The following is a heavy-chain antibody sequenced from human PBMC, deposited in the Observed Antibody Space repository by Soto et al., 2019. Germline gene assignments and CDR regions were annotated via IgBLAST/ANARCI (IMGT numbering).Heavy chain of an antibody. CDR1: AYNFAGYW. V-gene: IGHV5-10-1*01. CDR3: ARLYNSPLAS. J-gene: IGHJ5*02. CDR2: IDPSDSYT. D-gene: IGHD1-1*01. Sequence: GESLKISCNGSAYNFAGYWITWVRQKPGTGLEWMGRIDPSDSYTNYSPSFQGHVTISADKSISTAYLQWSSLKASDPAMYYCARLYNSPLASWGQGTLVTVSS.